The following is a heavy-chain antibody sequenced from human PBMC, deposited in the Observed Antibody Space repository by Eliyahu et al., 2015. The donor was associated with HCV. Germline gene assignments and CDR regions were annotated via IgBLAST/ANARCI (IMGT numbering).Heavy chain of an antibody. J-gene: IGHJ5*02. CDR1: GGSIXTXX. Sequence: QVQLQESGPGLVKPSETLSLTCXVSGGSIXTXXXSWXRPPPGRGLEWIGYXHYSGSTNYNPSLKSRVTISLDTSKNQFSLNLTSVTAADTXVYYCATGGGGIAVAGTGGWFDPWGQGAPVTVSS. CDR2: XHYSGST. D-gene: IGHD6-19*01. CDR3: ATGGGGIAVAGTGGWFDP. V-gene: IGHV4-59*01.